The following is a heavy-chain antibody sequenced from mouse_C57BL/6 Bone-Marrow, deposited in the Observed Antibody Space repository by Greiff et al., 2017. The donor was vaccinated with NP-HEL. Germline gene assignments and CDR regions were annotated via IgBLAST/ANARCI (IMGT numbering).Heavy chain of an antibody. Sequence: VHVKQSGPELVKPGASVKISCKASGYSFTGYYMNWVKQSPEKSLEWIGEISPSTGGTTYNQKFKAKATLTVDKSSSTAYMQLKSLTSEDSAVYYCARITTVVGFDYWGQGTTLTVSS. CDR2: ISPSTGGT. D-gene: IGHD1-1*01. CDR1: GYSFTGYY. V-gene: IGHV1-42*01. CDR3: ARITTVVGFDY. J-gene: IGHJ2*01.